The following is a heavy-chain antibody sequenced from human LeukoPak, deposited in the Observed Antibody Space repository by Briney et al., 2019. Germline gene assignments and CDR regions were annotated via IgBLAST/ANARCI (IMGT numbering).Heavy chain of an antibody. CDR2: INLDGGST. Sequence: PGGSLRLSCAASVFTFAVFGMSWVRHGPGEGLGWRFGINLDGGSTCYTDSVKGRFTISRDNAKNSLYLQMNRLRAEDTALYYCASKTTVTTWRAYYYYMDVWGKGTTVTVSS. CDR1: VFTFAVFG. D-gene: IGHD4-17*01. CDR3: ASKTTVTTWRAYYYYMDV. J-gene: IGHJ6*03. V-gene: IGHV3-20*04.